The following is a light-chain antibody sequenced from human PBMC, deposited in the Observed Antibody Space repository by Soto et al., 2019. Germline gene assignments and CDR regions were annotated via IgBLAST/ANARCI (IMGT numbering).Light chain of an antibody. J-gene: IGKJ4*01. CDR2: AAS. CDR1: QGISSW. Sequence: DIQMTQSPSSVSASVGDRVTITCRASQGISSWLAWSQQKPGGAPKLLIYAASNLQSGVPSRFSGSGSGTEFTLTISSLQPEDFATYCCQQANSFPPTFGGGTKVEIK. V-gene: IGKV1D-12*01. CDR3: QQANSFPPT.